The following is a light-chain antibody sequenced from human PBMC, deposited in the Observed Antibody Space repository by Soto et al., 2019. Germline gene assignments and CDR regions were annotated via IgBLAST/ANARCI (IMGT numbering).Light chain of an antibody. V-gene: IGLV1-44*01. CDR2: SDN. Sequence: QSVLTQPPSASGTPGQRVTISCSGGSSNIGSNTVNWYHQLPGTAPKLLIYSDNQRPSGVPDRFSGSKSDTSASLAISGLQSEDEADYYCAAWDDSLNGPVFGGGTKLTVL. J-gene: IGLJ2*01. CDR3: AAWDDSLNGPV. CDR1: SSNIGSNT.